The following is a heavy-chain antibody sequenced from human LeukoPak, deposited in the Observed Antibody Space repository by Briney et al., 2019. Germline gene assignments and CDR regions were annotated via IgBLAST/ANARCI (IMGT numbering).Heavy chain of an antibody. D-gene: IGHD1-14*01. J-gene: IGHJ3*01. V-gene: IGHV3-74*01. CDR2: INADGSTT. CDR3: IVVVEPPDSDGFDV. CDR1: GFTFGNSW. Sequence: GGSLRLSCAASGFTFGNSWVHWGRQAPGKGLVWVSLINADGSTTSYADSVKGRFTISRANARNTLSLEMNSLTIEDPAVYYCIVVVEPPDSDGFDVWGQGTMITVSS.